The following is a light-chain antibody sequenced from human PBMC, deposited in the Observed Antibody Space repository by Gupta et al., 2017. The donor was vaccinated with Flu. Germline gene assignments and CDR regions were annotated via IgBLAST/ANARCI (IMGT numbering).Light chain of an antibody. CDR2: GNS. CDR3: QSYDSSLSCSRV. Sequence: GAPGQRVTISCTGSSSNIGAGYDVHWYQQLPGTAPKLLIYGNSNRPSGVPDRFSGSKSGTSASLAITGLQAEDEADYYCQSYDSSLSCSRVFGGGTKLTVL. CDR1: SSNIGAGYD. V-gene: IGLV1-40*01. J-gene: IGLJ3*02.